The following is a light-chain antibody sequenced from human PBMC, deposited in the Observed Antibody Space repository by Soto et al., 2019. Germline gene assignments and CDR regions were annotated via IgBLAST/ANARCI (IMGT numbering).Light chain of an antibody. CDR3: CSYAGTFTWV. J-gene: IGLJ1*01. V-gene: IGLV2-23*01. CDR2: EDN. Sequence: QSALTQPASVSGSPGQSITISCTGSSSDVGSYNLVSWYQHHPGKAPKFVIYEDNKRPSGVSDRFSGSKSGNTASLTISGLQAEDEADYYCCSYAGTFTWVFGTGTKLTVL. CDR1: SSDVGSYNL.